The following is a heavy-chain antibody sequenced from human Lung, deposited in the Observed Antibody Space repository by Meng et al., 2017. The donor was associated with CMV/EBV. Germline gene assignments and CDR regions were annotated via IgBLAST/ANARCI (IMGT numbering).Heavy chain of an antibody. V-gene: IGHV4-34*01. CDR1: GGSFSGYY. CDR3: ARAFGSTVFVVVNYYYSMDV. J-gene: IGHJ6*02. D-gene: IGHD3-3*01. CDR2: INHSGST. Sequence: SXTLSLXCAVYGGSFSGYYWSWIRQPPGKGLEWIGEINHSGSTNYNPSLKSRVTISVDTSKNQFSLKLSSVTAANTAVYYCARAFGSTVFVVVNYYYSMDVWXQGTRVTVSS.